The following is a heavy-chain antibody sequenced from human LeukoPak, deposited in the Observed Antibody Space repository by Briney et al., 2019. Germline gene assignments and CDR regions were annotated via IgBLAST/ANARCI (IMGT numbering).Heavy chain of an antibody. D-gene: IGHD6-19*01. CDR3: ARSPAVAATRVDY. CDR1: GYIFANYG. Sequence: LGASVKVSCKASGYIFANYGISWVRQAPGQGLEWLGWINGYSGQTNYAQNLQGRVTMTTDTSTSTTYMELRSLTSDDTAVYYCARSPAVAATRVDYWGQGTLVTVSA. CDR2: INGYSGQT. V-gene: IGHV1-18*01. J-gene: IGHJ4*02.